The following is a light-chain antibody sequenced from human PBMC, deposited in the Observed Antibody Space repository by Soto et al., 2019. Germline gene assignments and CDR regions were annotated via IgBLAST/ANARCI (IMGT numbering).Light chain of an antibody. J-gene: IGKJ1*01. CDR1: QSVSGC. Sequence: DIQMTQSPSTLSASLGDTVTVTCRASQSVSGCLAWYQNKPGESPKLLIYDASALPRGVQSRFSGSGSRTNFTLTIASLQPDDFATYYCQQYETFSGTFGSGTK. CDR3: QQYETFSGT. CDR2: DAS. V-gene: IGKV1-5*01.